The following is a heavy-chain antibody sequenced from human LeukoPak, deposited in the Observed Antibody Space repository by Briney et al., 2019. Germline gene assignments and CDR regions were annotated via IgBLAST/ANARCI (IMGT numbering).Heavy chain of an antibody. D-gene: IGHD3-22*01. CDR2: INPSGST. CDR3: ARGRHDITMIVVVMTSVSYYLDV. Sequence: SETLSLTCAVYGGSFSGYHWTWIRQSPGKGLEWIGDINPSGSTYYNPSLKSRLTISVETSKNQSSLKLRSVTAADTAVYYCARGRHDITMIVVVMTSVSYYLDVWGKGTTATVS. J-gene: IGHJ6*03. CDR1: GGSFSGYH. V-gene: IGHV4-34*01.